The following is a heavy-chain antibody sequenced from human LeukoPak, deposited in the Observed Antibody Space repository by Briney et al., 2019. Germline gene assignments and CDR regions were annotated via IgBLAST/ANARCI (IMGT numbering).Heavy chain of an antibody. CDR3: ARGDYSNYYYYYMDV. CDR2: ISSSSSYI. Sequence: GGSLRLSCTVSGFTVSSNSMSWVRQAPGKGLEWVSSISSSSSYIYYADSVKGRFTISRDNAKNSLYLQMNSLRAEDTAVYYCARGDYSNYYYYYMDVWGKGTTVTVSS. V-gene: IGHV3-21*04. D-gene: IGHD4-11*01. CDR1: GFTVSSNS. J-gene: IGHJ6*03.